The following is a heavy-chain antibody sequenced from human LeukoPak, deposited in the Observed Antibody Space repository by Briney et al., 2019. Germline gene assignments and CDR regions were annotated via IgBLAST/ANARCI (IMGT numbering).Heavy chain of an antibody. Sequence: ASVKVSCKASGYTFTSYDINWVRQATGQGLEWMGWMNPNSGNTGYAQKFQGRVTITRNTSISTAYMELSSLRSEDTAVYYCAREISGSPRYYYYMDVWGKGTTVTVSS. V-gene: IGHV1-8*03. CDR2: MNPNSGNT. CDR1: GYTFTSYD. CDR3: AREISGSPRYYYYMDV. J-gene: IGHJ6*03. D-gene: IGHD3-22*01.